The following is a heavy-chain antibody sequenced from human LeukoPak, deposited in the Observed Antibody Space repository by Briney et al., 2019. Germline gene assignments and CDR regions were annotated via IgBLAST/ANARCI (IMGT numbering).Heavy chain of an antibody. CDR2: ISGSAVIT. CDR3: AKSRLSGINDAFDI. Sequence: PGGSLRLSCAASGLTFINFGMTWVRLAPGKGLEWVSAISGSAVITFYADSAKGRFTISRDNSKNTLYLQMNSLRAEDTALYYCAKSRLSGINDAFDIWGQGTMVTVSS. D-gene: IGHD3-3*01. J-gene: IGHJ3*02. V-gene: IGHV3-23*01. CDR1: GLTFINFG.